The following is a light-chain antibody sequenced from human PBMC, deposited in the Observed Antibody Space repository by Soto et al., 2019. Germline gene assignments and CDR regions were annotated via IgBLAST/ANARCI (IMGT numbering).Light chain of an antibody. CDR2: WAS. Sequence: DIVMTQSPDSLAVSLGERATINCKSSQSVLYSSNNKNYLAWYQQKPRQPPKLLIYWASTRESGVPDRFSGSGSGTDFTLTISCLQAEDVAVYYCQQYYSTPLAFGQGTKVEIK. CDR3: QQYYSTPLA. V-gene: IGKV4-1*01. J-gene: IGKJ1*01. CDR1: QSVLYSSNNKNY.